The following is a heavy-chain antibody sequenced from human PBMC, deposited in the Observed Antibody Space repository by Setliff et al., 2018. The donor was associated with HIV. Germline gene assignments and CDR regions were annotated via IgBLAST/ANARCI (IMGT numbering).Heavy chain of an antibody. V-gene: IGHV4-59*11. CDR2: VYNTGIT. CDR3: ARVTRSGSGWFWEHYFDS. Sequence: LSLTCTVSSDSTSNHYWSRVRQPPGKGLEWIGYVYNTGITSYNPSLKSRLTISVDMSQNQVSLKMRSVTAADTAVYYCARVTRSGSGWFWEHYFDSWGQGSLVTVSS. CDR1: SDSTSNHY. D-gene: IGHD6-19*01. J-gene: IGHJ4*02.